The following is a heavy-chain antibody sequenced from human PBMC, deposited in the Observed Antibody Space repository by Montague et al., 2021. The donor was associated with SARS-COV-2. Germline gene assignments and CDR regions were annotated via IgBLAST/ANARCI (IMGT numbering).Heavy chain of an antibody. V-gene: IGHV3-21*01. J-gene: IGHJ3*01. CDR1: GFIFNKYS. CDR3: ARAHSGSYSVGGDAFDL. D-gene: IGHD5/OR15-5a*01. CDR2: ISTSSLYI. Sequence: SLRLSCAASGFIFNKYSMNWVRQAPGKGLEWVSSISTSSLYIYYTDSVKGRFTVARANAKNSVFLEMNSLRVEDTAVYYCARAHSGSYSVGGDAFDLWGRGTLVTVSS.